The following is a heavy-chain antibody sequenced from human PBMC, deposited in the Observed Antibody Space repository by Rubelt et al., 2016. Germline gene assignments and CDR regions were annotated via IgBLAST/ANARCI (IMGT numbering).Heavy chain of an antibody. J-gene: IGHJ4*02. Sequence: QVQLQESGPGLVKPSGTLSLTCAVSGGSISSSNWWSWIRQPPGKGLEWIGYINYYGNTIYNPSPKGLVTISVDTARNPFSRNRSHVTAAETAVYYCARGGPLVAARYDYWGQGTLVTVSS. CDR2: INYYGNT. D-gene: IGHD6-6*01. V-gene: IGHV4-61*01. CDR1: GGSISSSNW. CDR3: ARGGPLVAARYDY.